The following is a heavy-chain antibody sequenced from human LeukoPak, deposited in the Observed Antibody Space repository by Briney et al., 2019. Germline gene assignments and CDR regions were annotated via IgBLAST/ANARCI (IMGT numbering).Heavy chain of an antibody. V-gene: IGHV3-30*02. D-gene: IGHD3-10*01. CDR3: AKDRPPQYDSGTYSDY. Sequence: PVGSLRLSCVASGFTFNNYGIHWIRQAPGKGLEWVAFIRFDGSKKFYSDSVKGRFTISRDNSKNTLYLQMNSLRAEDSAVYFCAKDRPPQYDSGTYSDYWGQGTLVTVSS. J-gene: IGHJ4*02. CDR1: GFTFNNYG. CDR2: IRFDGSKK.